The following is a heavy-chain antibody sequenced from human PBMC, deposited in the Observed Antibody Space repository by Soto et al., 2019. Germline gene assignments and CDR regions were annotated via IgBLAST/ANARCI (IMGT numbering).Heavy chain of an antibody. D-gene: IGHD3-3*01. V-gene: IGHV1-18*01. CDR1: GYSFTNYG. CDR3: TRDKKLGSGYYPFDC. Sequence: ASVKVSCKASGYSFTNYGISWVRQAPGQGLEWMGWISAYNNDTYYIQNLQGRVTMTIDTSTSTAYMELKSLRSDDTAVYYCTRDKKLGSGYYPFDCWGQGTLVTVSS. CDR2: ISAYNNDT. J-gene: IGHJ4*02.